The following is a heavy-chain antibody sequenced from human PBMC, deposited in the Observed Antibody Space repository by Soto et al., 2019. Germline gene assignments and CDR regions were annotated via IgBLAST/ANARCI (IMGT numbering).Heavy chain of an antibody. CDR2: IYTSGST. Sequence: SETLSLTCTVSGGSISSYYWSWIRQPAGKGLEWIGRIYTSGSTNYNPSLKSRVTMSVDTSKNQFSLKLSSVTAADTAVYYCARVSSPVAAAGSTYYYHYGMDVWGQGTTVTVSS. CDR1: GGSISSYY. D-gene: IGHD6-13*01. V-gene: IGHV4-4*07. CDR3: ARVSSPVAAAGSTYYYHYGMDV. J-gene: IGHJ6*02.